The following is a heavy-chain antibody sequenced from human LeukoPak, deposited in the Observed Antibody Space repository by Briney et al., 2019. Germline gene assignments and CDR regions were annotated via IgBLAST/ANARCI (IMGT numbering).Heavy chain of an antibody. J-gene: IGHJ5*02. D-gene: IGHD1-26*01. V-gene: IGHV3-74*01. CDR1: GFTFSGYW. CDR2: INIGGATT. CDR3: VRGAVGTGVWFDP. Sequence: GGSLRLSCAASGFTFSGYWMRWVRQAPGKGLEWVSRINIGGATTNYADSVKGRFTISRDNAKNTLHLQMNSLRADDTAVYYCVRGAVGTGVWFDPWGQGTLVTVSS.